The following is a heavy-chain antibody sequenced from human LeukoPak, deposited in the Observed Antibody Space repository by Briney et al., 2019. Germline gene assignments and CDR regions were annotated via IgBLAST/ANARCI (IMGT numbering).Heavy chain of an antibody. CDR3: ARKGGFDD. CDR1: GFSFSSYE. J-gene: IGHJ4*02. V-gene: IGHV3-48*03. D-gene: IGHD2-15*01. Sequence: GGSLRLSRAASGFSFSSYEMNWVRQAPGKGLEWVSYISSSGSAIFYADSVKGRFTISRDNAKNSLFLQMNSLRAEDTAFYYCARKGGFDDWGQGPLVTVSS. CDR2: ISSSGSAI.